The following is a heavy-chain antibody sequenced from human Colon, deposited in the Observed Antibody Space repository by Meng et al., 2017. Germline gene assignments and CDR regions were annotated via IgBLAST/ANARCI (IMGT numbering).Heavy chain of an antibody. CDR1: GGSFSAYY. J-gene: IGHJ4*02. Sequence: QVTLQRWGAGLLKPSETLSLTCAVYGGSFSAYYWTWIRQPPGKGLQWIGELNPTGITNYNPSLKSRVTISADTSKNQFSLNLTSVTAADTAVYYCARRPSYYYGSGSYTRDYYFDYWGQGTLVTVSS. CDR2: LNPTGIT. V-gene: IGHV4-34*01. D-gene: IGHD3-10*01. CDR3: ARRPSYYYGSGSYTRDYYFDY.